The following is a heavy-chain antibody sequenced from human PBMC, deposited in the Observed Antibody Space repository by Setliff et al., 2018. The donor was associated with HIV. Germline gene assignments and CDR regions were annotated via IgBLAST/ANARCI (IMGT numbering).Heavy chain of an antibody. Sequence: GSLRLSCVASGFTFSSYGMHWVRQAPGKGLDWVACILHDGSDKDCSDSVKGRFTISRDNSKNTLYLQMNSLRTEDTAVYYCTKNLYTSRWSPLDYWGQGTLVTVSS. CDR1: GFTFSSYG. J-gene: IGHJ4*02. D-gene: IGHD2-8*01. CDR3: TKNLYTSRWSPLDY. CDR2: ILHDGSDK. V-gene: IGHV3-30*02.